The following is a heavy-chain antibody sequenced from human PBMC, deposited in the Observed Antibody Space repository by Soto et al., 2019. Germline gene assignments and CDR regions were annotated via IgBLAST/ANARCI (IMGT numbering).Heavy chain of an antibody. V-gene: IGHV3-33*01. CDR2: IYYDGSNR. CDR1: GFTFGTYA. CDR3: ARAFCTNGVCYYFFDS. D-gene: IGHD2-8*01. J-gene: IGHJ4*01. Sequence: GGSLRLSCAASGFTFGTYAMHWVRQAPGKGLEWVAVIYYDGSNRYYGDAVKGRFTISRDNSKSTLYLQMASLRAEDTAVYYCARAFCTNGVCYYFFDSWGHGTLVTVSS.